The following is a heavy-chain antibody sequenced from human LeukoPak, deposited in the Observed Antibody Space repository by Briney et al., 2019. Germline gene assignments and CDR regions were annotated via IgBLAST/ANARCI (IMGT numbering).Heavy chain of an antibody. Sequence: PGGSLRLSCVASGITFSNYAVSWVRQAPEKGLDWVSVISGSAHKIRYADSVKGRFTISRDNSENIVYLQMNSLRAEDTAVYYCARDGHYGILTGPAYYFDYWGQGTLVTVSS. D-gene: IGHD3-9*01. V-gene: IGHV3-23*01. J-gene: IGHJ4*02. CDR3: ARDGHYGILTGPAYYFDY. CDR2: ISGSAHKI. CDR1: GITFSNYA.